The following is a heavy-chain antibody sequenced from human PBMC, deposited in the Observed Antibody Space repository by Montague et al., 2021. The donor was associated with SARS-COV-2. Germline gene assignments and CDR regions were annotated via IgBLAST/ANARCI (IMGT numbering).Heavy chain of an antibody. D-gene: IGHD3-9*01. CDR2: ILYSWST. J-gene: IGHJ6*02. V-gene: IGHV4-59*08. CDR1: GGSISFYS. Sequence: SETLSLTCTASGGSISFYSWRWIRRPPGKGLEWIGSILYSWSTNYNPSLKSRVTISGDTSKKQFSLKLSSVTAADTAVYYCARLGLGGYDILTGYYQSGMAVWRSAATVTVSS. CDR3: ARLGLGGYDILTGYYQSGMAV.